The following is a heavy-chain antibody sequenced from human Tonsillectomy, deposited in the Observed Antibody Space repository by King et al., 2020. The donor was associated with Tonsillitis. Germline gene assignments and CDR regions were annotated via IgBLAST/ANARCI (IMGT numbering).Heavy chain of an antibody. CDR1: GFTFSNYE. J-gene: IGHJ6*03. D-gene: IGHD2-15*01. V-gene: IGHV3-48*03. Sequence: VQLVESGGGLVQPGGSLRLSCAASGFTFSNYEMNWVRQAPGKGLEWVSYISSSGSIIKYADSVKGRFTIFRDSANNSLYLVMNSLRAEDTAVYYWAGLVVVATPEIRNYYYMDVWGKGTTVTVSS. CDR3: AGLVVVATPEIRNYYYMDV. CDR2: ISSSGSII.